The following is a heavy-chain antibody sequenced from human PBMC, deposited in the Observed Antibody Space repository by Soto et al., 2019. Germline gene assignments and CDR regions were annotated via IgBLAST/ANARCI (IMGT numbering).Heavy chain of an antibody. V-gene: IGHV3-15*01. CDR1: GFTFSKAW. CDR2: IKSETDDGTT. CDR3: TTVRLTWGY. Sequence: EVQLVESGGGLVKPGGSLRLSCAASGFTFSKAWMTWVRQAPGKGLEWVGRIKSETDDGTTDYAAPVKGRFTISRDDSKNTLYLQMNSLKTEDTAGYYCTTVRLTWGYWGQGTLVTVSS. J-gene: IGHJ4*02. D-gene: IGHD1-26*01.